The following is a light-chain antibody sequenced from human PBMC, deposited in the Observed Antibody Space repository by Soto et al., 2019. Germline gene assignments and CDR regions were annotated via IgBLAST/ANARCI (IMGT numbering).Light chain of an antibody. Sequence: QSVLTQPASVSGSPGPSITISCTGTSSDVGGYNYVSWYQQHPGKAPKLMIYDVSNRPSGVSNRFSGSKSGNTASLTISGLQAEAEADYYCSSYTSSSIVVFGGGTKLTVL. J-gene: IGLJ2*01. CDR3: SSYTSSSIVV. V-gene: IGLV2-14*01. CDR2: DVS. CDR1: SSDVGGYNY.